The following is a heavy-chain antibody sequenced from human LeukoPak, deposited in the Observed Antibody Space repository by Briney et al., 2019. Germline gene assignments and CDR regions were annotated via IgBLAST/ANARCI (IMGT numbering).Heavy chain of an antibody. CDR3: TTDEDWNYARKDV. D-gene: IGHD1-7*01. V-gene: IGHV3-15*04. J-gene: IGHJ6*02. Sequence: GGSLRLSCAASGFTLNYAWMSWVRQVPGKGLEWVGQTVSEIDGGTTDYATPVKGRFTISRDDSKSTLYLQMNSLKIEDTAVYYCTTDEDWNYARKDVWGQGATVIVSS. CDR1: GFTLNYAW. CDR2: TVSEIDGGTT.